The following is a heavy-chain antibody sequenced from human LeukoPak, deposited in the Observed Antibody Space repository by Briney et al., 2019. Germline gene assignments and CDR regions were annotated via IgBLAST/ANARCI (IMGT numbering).Heavy chain of an antibody. CDR3: TTDEDWNYARKDV. D-gene: IGHD1-7*01. V-gene: IGHV3-15*04. J-gene: IGHJ6*02. Sequence: GGSLRLSCAASGFTLNYAWMSWVRQVPGKGLEWVGQTVSEIDGGTTDYATPVKGRFTISRDDSKSTLYLQMNSLKIEDTAVYYCTTDEDWNYARKDVWGQGATVIVSS. CDR1: GFTLNYAW. CDR2: TVSEIDGGTT.